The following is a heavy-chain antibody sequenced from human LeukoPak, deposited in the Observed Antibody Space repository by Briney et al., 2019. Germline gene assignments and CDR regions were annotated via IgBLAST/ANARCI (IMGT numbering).Heavy chain of an antibody. D-gene: IGHD1-14*01. V-gene: IGHV3-74*01. Sequence: GGSLSLSCAASGFTFGYSWWHWVRQPPGKGLVWVGLIYADGSTTTYADSVRGRFTFSRDNARNTLSLQMNSLTVEDAAVYYCVVVVEPPDSDGFDVWGQGTMITVSS. CDR3: VVVVEPPDSDGFDV. J-gene: IGHJ3*01. CDR2: IYADGSTT. CDR1: GFTFGYSW.